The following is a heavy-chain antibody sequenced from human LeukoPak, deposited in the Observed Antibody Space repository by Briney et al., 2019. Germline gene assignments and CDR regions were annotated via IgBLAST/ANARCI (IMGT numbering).Heavy chain of an antibody. CDR3: AAGDYDFSFDYIQGVDL. J-gene: IGHJ4*02. CDR1: GLTISNYW. V-gene: IGHV3-7*01. CDR2: IKRDGSER. Sequence: GGSLRLSCAASGLTISNYWMRWVRQAPGKGLEWVANIKRDGSERNYVDSVKGRFTISRDNAKNSVYLQMNSLRAEDTAVYYCAAGDYDFSFDYIQGVDLGGRGPRVTVS. D-gene: IGHD3/OR15-3a*01.